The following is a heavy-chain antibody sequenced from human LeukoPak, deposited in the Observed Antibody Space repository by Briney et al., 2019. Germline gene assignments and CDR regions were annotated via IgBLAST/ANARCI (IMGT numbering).Heavy chain of an antibody. CDR1: GFTFSSYA. CDR2: IYSGGST. J-gene: IGHJ3*02. D-gene: IGHD6-19*01. Sequence: GGSLRLSCAASGFTFSSYAMSWVRQAPGKGLEWVSVIYSGGSTYYADSVKGRFTISRDNSKNTLYLQMNSLRAEDTAVYYCASETAVAGTSAFDIWGQGTMVTVSS. V-gene: IGHV3-53*01. CDR3: ASETAVAGTSAFDI.